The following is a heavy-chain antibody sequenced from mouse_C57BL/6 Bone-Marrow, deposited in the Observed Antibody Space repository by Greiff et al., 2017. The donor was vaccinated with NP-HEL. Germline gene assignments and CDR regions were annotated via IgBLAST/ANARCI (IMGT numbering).Heavy chain of an antibody. CDR3: ARGFYYDYSWFAY. D-gene: IGHD2-4*01. Sequence: QVQLQQPGAELVMPGASVKLSCKASGYTFTSYWMHWVKQRPGQGLEWIGEIDPSDSYTNYNQKFKGKSTLTVDKSSSTAYMQLSSLTSEDSAVYYCARGFYYDYSWFAYWGQGTLVTVSA. J-gene: IGHJ3*01. CDR1: GYTFTSYW. V-gene: IGHV1-69*01. CDR2: IDPSDSYT.